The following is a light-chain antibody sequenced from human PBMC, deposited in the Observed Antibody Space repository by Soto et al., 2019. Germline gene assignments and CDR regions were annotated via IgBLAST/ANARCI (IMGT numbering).Light chain of an antibody. CDR3: QQYNTYPLT. Sequence: DIQLTQSPSSLSASVGDRVTITCRASHGISKNLAWFQQKPGKAPKSLIYAASNLQSGVPSKFSGSGSGTDFTLTISSLQPEDFATSYCQQYNTYPLTFGQGTRLEIK. CDR2: AAS. V-gene: IGKV1-16*02. CDR1: HGISKN. J-gene: IGKJ5*01.